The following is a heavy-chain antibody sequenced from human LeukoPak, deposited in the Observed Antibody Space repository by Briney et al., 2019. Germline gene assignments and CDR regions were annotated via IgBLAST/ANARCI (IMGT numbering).Heavy chain of an antibody. J-gene: IGHJ6*03. D-gene: IGHD3-10*01. CDR2: IYYSGST. CDR3: AGFGELSYYYMDV. CDR1: GGSISSNSYY. Sequence: PSETLSLTCTVSGGSISSNSYYWGWIRQPPGKGLEWIGSIYYSGSTYYNPSLKSRVTISVDTSKNQFSLKLSSVTAADTAVYYCAGFGELSYYYMDVWGKGTTVTISS. V-gene: IGHV4-39*01.